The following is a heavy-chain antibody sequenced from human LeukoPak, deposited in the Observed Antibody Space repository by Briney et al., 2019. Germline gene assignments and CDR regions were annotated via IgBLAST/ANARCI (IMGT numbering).Heavy chain of an antibody. D-gene: IGHD2-15*01. V-gene: IGHV3-64*01. J-gene: IGHJ6*02. CDR3: STATYPDYYYGMDA. Sequence: RFTISRDNSKNTLYLQMGSLRAEDMAVYYCSTATYPDYYYGMDAWGQGTTVTVSS.